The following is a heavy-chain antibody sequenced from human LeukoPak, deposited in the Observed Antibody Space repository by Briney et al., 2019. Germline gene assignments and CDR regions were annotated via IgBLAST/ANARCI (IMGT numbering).Heavy chain of an antibody. V-gene: IGHV4-39*07. J-gene: IGHJ5*02. CDR3: AREPFVWFGEFYSNIESWPPWFDP. CDR1: GGSISSSSYY. D-gene: IGHD3-10*01. CDR2: IYYSGST. Sequence: SETLSLTCTVSGGSISSSSYYWGWIRQPPGKGLEWIGSIYYSGSTYYNPSLKSRVTISVDTSKNQFSLKLSSVTAADTAVYYCAREPFVWFGEFYSNIESWPPWFDPWGQGTLVTVSS.